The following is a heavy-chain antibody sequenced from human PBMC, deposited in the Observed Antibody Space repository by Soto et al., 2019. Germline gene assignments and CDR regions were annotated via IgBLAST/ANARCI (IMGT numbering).Heavy chain of an antibody. CDR1: GYTFTSYG. Sequence: GASVKVSCKASGYTFTSYGISWVRQAPGQGLEWMGWISAYNGNTNYAQKLQGRVTLTTDTSTSTAYMELRSLRSDDTAVYYCARRGHGYSGYDLGYWGQGTLVTVSS. CDR2: ISAYNGNT. D-gene: IGHD5-12*01. V-gene: IGHV1-18*04. J-gene: IGHJ4*02. CDR3: ARRGHGYSGYDLGY.